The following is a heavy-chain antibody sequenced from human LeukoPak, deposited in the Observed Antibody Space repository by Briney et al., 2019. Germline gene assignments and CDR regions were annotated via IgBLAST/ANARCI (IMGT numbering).Heavy chain of an antibody. J-gene: IGHJ3*01. V-gene: IGHV4-31*03. Sequence: SETLSLTCNVSGVSISDGRYYWAWIRQRPGKGLEWLGYKYYSGSAKYNPSLKSRLTISIDTPENQFSLHLTPVTAADTAIYYCATPYCSGISCLDVFNVWGQGTLVSVSS. CDR3: ATPYCSGISCLDVFNV. CDR2: KYYSGSA. CDR1: GVSISDGRYY. D-gene: IGHD2-2*01.